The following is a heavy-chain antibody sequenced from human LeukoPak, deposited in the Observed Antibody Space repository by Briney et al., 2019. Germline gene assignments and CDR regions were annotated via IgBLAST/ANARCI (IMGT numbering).Heavy chain of an antibody. V-gene: IGHV4-34*01. D-gene: IGHD3-10*01. CDR2: INHSGST. CDR1: GGSFSGYY. Sequence: PSETLSLTCAVYGGSFSGYYWSWIRQPPGKGLEWIGEINHSGSTNYNPSLKSRVTISVDTSKNQFSLKLSSVTAADTAIYYCAGRGVRGALGAFGIWGQGTMVTVSS. CDR3: AGRGVRGALGAFGI. J-gene: IGHJ3*02.